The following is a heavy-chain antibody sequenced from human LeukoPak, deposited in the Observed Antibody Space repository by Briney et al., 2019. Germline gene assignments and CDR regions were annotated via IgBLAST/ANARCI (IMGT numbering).Heavy chain of an antibody. CDR3: ARNPGFYDSTGYYGGRGRSPYYYYYMDV. Sequence: ASVKVSCKSSGYTFTSHGISWVRQAPGQGLEWMGWISVYNGNAYYAQKLQGRVTMTTDTSTTTAYMELRSLRSEDTAVYYCARNPGFYDSTGYYGGRGRSPYYYYYMDVWGKGTTVTVSS. CDR2: ISVYNGNA. D-gene: IGHD3-22*01. J-gene: IGHJ6*03. V-gene: IGHV1-18*01. CDR1: GYTFTSHG.